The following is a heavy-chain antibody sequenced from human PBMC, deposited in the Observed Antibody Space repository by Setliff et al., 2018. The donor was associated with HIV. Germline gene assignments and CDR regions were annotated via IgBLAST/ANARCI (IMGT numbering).Heavy chain of an antibody. J-gene: IGHJ4*02. CDR2: VSFEGTNK. CDR3: ARGGLYGSGSYVGWGFLDH. CDR1: GFTFSSYA. Sequence: GGSLRLSCAVSGFTFSSYAMHWVRQAPGKGLEWVAVVSFEGTNKYYADSLKGRFTISRDNSKNTVYLQMDSLRPEDTSLSYGARGGLYGSGSYVGWGFLDHWGQGTMVTVSS. V-gene: IGHV3-30*04. D-gene: IGHD3-10*01.